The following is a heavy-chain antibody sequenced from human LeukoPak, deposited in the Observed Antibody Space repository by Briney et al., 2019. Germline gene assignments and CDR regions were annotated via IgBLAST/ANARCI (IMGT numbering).Heavy chain of an antibody. CDR1: GGTFSSYA. CDR2: IIPILGTA. CDR3: ARDPSRYYYDSSGQSPTGFDY. J-gene: IGHJ4*02. Sequence: SVKVSCKASGGTFSSYATSWVRHPPGQGREWMGGIIPILGTAIYAQKFQGRVTTTTDESTSTAYMELSSLRSEDTAVYYSARDPSRYYYDSSGQSPTGFDYWGQGTLVTVSS. V-gene: IGHV1-69*05. D-gene: IGHD3-22*01.